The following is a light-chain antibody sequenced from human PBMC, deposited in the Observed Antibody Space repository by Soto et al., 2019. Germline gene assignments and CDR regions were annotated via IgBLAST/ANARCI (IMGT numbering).Light chain of an antibody. J-gene: IGLJ2*01. V-gene: IGLV1-40*01. CDR2: GNS. Sequence: QSVLTQPPSVSGAPGQRVTISCTGSSSNIGAGYDVHWYQQLPGTAPKLLIYGNSNRPSGVPDRFSGSKSGTSASLAITGPQAEEEADYYSHSYDSSLSAVVFGGGTKLTVL. CDR1: SSNIGAGYD. CDR3: HSYDSSLSAVV.